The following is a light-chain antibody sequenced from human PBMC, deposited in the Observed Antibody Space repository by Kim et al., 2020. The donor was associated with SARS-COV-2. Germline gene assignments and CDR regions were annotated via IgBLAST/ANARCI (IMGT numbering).Light chain of an antibody. CDR3: QQYYSFPLT. CDR2: AAS. J-gene: IGKJ4*01. Sequence: VGDTVTLTCRASHGVDNYLSWFQQKPGKAPKSLIYAASSLHAGVPSEFSGSGSGTDFNLTISRLQPEDFATYYCQQYYSFPLTFGGGTKVEIK. CDR1: HGVDNY. V-gene: IGKV1-16*02.